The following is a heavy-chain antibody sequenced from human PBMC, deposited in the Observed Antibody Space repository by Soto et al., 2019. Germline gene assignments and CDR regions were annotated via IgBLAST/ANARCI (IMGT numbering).Heavy chain of an antibody. J-gene: IGHJ5*02. CDR3: ERHMAAAGRESWFDP. CDR2: IYYSGST. V-gene: IGHV4-39*01. Sequence: ETLSLTCPVSGGSISSSSYYWGWIRQPPGKGLEWIGSIYYSGSTYYNPSLKSRVTISVDTSKNQFSLKLSSVTAADTAVYYCERHMAAAGRESWFDPWGQGTLVTVYS. CDR1: GGSISSSSYY. D-gene: IGHD6-13*01.